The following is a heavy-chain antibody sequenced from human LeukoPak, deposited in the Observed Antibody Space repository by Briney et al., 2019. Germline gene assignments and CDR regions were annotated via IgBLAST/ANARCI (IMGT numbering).Heavy chain of an antibody. CDR2: ISSSSSTI. CDR1: GFTFSSYA. J-gene: IGHJ4*02. D-gene: IGHD6-13*01. V-gene: IGHV3-48*02. Sequence: PGGSLRLSCAASGFTFSSYAMNSVRQAPGKGLEWVSYISSSSSTIFYADSVKGRFTISRDNAKNSLYLQMNSLRDEDTAVYYCANLVGSSWSEDYWGQGTLVTVSS. CDR3: ANLVGSSWSEDY.